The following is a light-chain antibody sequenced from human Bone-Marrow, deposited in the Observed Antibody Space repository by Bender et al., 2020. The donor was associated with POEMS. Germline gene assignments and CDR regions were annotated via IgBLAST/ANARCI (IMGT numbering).Light chain of an antibody. J-gene: IGLJ3*02. CDR1: SSNIGAHA. CDR3: AVWDDSLNGWV. V-gene: IGLV1-44*01. Sequence: QSVLPQPPSASGTPGQRVTISCSGGSSNIGAHAVNWYQHLPGTAPKLLIYSSHRRPSEVPDRFPGSRSGTSASLAISGLQSEDEADYYCAVWDDSLNGWVFGGGTKLTVL. CDR2: SSH.